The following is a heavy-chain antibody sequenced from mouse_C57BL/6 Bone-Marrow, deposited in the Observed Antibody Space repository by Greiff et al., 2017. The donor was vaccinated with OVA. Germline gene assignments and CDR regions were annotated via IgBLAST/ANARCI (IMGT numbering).Heavy chain of an antibody. CDR3: TSPTGSLWFAY. D-gene: IGHD4-1*02. V-gene: IGHV1-15*01. J-gene: IGHJ3*01. CDR1: GYTFTDYE. CDR2: IDPETGGT. Sequence: QVQLQQSGAELVRPGASVTLSCKASGYTFTDYEMHWVKQTPVHGLEWIGAIDPETGGTAYNQKFKGKAILTADKSSSTAYMELRSLTSEDSAVYYCTSPTGSLWFAYWGQGTLVTVSA.